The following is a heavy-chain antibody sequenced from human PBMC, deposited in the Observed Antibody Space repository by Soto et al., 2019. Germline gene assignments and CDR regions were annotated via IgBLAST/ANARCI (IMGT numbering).Heavy chain of an antibody. CDR2: IIPIFGTP. J-gene: IGHJ6*02. D-gene: IGHD3-3*01. CDR3: AGGVWRGYSEYYYGMDV. Sequence: SVKVSCKVFGGNFISYSISWVRQAPGQGLEWMGGIIPIFGTPNYAQNFQGRVTISADGSTNTAYMELSSLRSEDTAVYYCAGGVWRGYSEYYYGMDVWGQGTTVTVSS. V-gene: IGHV1-69*13. CDR1: GGNFISYS.